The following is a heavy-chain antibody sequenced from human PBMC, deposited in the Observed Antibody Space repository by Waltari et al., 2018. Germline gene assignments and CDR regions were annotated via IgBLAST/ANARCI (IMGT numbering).Heavy chain of an antibody. V-gene: IGHV1-46*04. CDR3: ARAGSSLIWGVAE. CDR1: GYIFTNFY. D-gene: IGHD2-2*01. J-gene: IGHJ4*02. Sequence: QVQLVQSGAEVKKPGASVKVSCKASGYIFTNFYIHWVRQAPGQGLEWMGTVNANGGSTTYAQRVHDRVTMTRDTATSTVHMELGSLGSEDTAVYYCARAGSSLIWGVAEWGQGTLVTVSS. CDR2: VNANGGST.